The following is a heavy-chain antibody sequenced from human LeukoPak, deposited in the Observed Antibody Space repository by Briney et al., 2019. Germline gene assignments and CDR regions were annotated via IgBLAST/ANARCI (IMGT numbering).Heavy chain of an antibody. CDR1: GGSISSSSYY. Sequence: SETLSLTCTVSGGSISSSSYYWGWIRQPPGKGLEWIGSIYYSGSTYYNPSLKSRVTISVDTSKNQFSLKLRSVTAADTAVYYCARGQGRTYPPDYWGQGTLVTVSS. V-gene: IGHV4-39*07. D-gene: IGHD1-7*01. CDR3: ARGQGRTYPPDY. CDR2: IYYSGST. J-gene: IGHJ4*02.